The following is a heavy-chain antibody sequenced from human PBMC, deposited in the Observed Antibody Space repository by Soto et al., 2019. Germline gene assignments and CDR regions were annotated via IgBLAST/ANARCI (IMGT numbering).Heavy chain of an antibody. J-gene: IGHJ4*02. Sequence: SETLSLTCTVSGSSVSSGIYYWTWIRQPPGKGLEWIGYIYHSETTNYNASLRSRVTISVDTSKNQFSLRLTSVTAADTAVYCCARYHDYGDYGYFDSWGQGTLVTVSS. V-gene: IGHV4-61*01. CDR3: ARYHDYGDYGYFDS. CDR2: IYHSETT. CDR1: GSSVSSGIYY. D-gene: IGHD4-17*01.